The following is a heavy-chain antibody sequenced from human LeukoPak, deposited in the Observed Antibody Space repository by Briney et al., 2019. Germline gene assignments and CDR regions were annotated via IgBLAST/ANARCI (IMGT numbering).Heavy chain of an antibody. V-gene: IGHV1-69*05. CDR1: GGTFSSYA. CDR2: IIPIFGTA. CDR3: ARGWVGSGSYFAHYYYYMDV. Sequence: GASVKVSCKASGGTFSSYAISWVRQAPGQGLEWMGGIIPIFGTANYAQKFQGRVTITTDESTSTAYMELSSLRSEDTAVYYCARGWVGSGSYFAHYYYYMDVWGKGTTVTVSS. D-gene: IGHD1-26*01. J-gene: IGHJ6*03.